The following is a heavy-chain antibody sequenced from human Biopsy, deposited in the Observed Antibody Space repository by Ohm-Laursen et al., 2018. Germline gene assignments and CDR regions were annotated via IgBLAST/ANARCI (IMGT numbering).Heavy chain of an antibody. CDR3: ARSRGSSEIATIYYYGMDV. CDR1: GFTLSSYS. Sequence: SLRLSCAASGFTLSSYSMNWVRQTPGKGLEWVSTISSSSDNIYYVDSVKGRFTISRDNAKNSLYLQMNSLRAEDTAVYYCARSRGSSEIATIYYYGMDVWGQGTTVTVSS. V-gene: IGHV3-21*01. J-gene: IGHJ6*02. CDR2: ISSSSDNI. D-gene: IGHD3-16*01.